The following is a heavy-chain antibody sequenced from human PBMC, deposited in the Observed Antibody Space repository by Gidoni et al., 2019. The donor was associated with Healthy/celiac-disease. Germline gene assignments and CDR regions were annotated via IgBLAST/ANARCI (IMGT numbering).Heavy chain of an antibody. CDR3: GGCSGGSCYGALNY. V-gene: IGHV1-2*02. CDR1: GYTFTGYY. D-gene: IGHD2-15*01. CDR2: INPNSGGT. Sequence: QVQLVQSGAEVKKPGASVKVSCKASGYTFTGYYMHWVRQAPGHGLEWMGWINPNSGGTNYAQKFQGRVTMTRDTSISTAYMELSRLRSDDTTVYYCGGCSGGSCYGALNYWGQGTLVTVSS. J-gene: IGHJ4*02.